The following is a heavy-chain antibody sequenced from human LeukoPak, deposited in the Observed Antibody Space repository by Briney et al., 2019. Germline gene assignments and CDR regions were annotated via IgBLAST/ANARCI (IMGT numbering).Heavy chain of an antibody. CDR3: ARFVGSSWLAFDI. D-gene: IGHD6-13*01. J-gene: IGHJ3*02. CDR1: GYSISSGYY. V-gene: IGHV4-38-2*02. Sequence: SETLSLTCTVSGYSISSGYYWGWIRQPPGKGLEWIANIHYSGSTNYNPSLKSRVTISKDTSKNQFSLKLTSVSAADTAVYNCARFVGSSWLAFDIWGQGTMVTVSA. CDR2: IHYSGST.